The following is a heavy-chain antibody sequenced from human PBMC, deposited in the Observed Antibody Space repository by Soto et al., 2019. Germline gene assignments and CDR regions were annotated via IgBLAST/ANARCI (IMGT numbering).Heavy chain of an antibody. J-gene: IGHJ4*02. CDR3: ARGLLWFGEPKSYFDC. D-gene: IGHD3-10*01. CDR1: GYTFTIYD. Sequence: GASVKVSCTASGYTFTIYDINWVRQATGQGLEWMGWVNPNSGNTGYAQKFQGRVTMTRNTSISTAYMELSSLRSEDTAVYYCARGLLWFGEPKSYFDCWGQGTLVTVSS. CDR2: VNPNSGNT. V-gene: IGHV1-8*01.